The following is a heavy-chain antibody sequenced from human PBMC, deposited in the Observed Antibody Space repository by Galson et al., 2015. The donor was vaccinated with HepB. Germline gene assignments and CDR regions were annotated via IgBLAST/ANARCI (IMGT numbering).Heavy chain of an antibody. J-gene: IGHJ6*03. CDR1: GFTFSSYS. V-gene: IGHV3-21*01. Sequence: SLRLSCAASGFTFSSYSMNWVRQAPGKGLEWVSSISSSSSYIYYADSVKGRFTISRDNAKNSLYLQMNSLRAEDTAVYYCARVPPGIAAAVYYYYYMDVWGKGTTVTVSS. D-gene: IGHD6-13*01. CDR2: ISSSSSYI. CDR3: ARVPPGIAAAVYYYYYMDV.